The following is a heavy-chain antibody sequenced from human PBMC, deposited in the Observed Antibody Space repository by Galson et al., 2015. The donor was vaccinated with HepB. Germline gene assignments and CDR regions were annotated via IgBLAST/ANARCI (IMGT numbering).Heavy chain of an antibody. D-gene: IGHD3-10*01. CDR3: ARGYYDGSGSYPDWFDP. CDR2: IWYDGSNK. V-gene: IGHV3-33*01. J-gene: IGHJ5*02. CDR1: GFTFSSYG. Sequence: SLRLSCAASGFTFSSYGMHWVRQAPGKGLEWVAVIWYDGSNKYYADSVKGRFTISRDNSKNTLYLQMNSLRAEDTAVYYCARGYYDGSGSYPDWFDPWGQGTLVTVSS.